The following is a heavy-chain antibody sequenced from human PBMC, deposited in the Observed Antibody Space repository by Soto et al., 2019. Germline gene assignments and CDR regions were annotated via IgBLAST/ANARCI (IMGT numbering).Heavy chain of an antibody. CDR1: GYTFTAYY. D-gene: IGHD3-10*02. V-gene: IGHV1-2*02. CDR3: ARNMDYYYGRGSGNGHGV. Sequence: QVQLVQSGAEVKEPGDSVRVSCEASGYTFTAYYIHWVRRAPGQGLEWMGWINPKFGDTTYAQDFQGRVSMTRDISISTVYMELSRLTSYDTAIYYCARNMDYYYGRGSGNGHGVWGQGTTVTVFS. CDR2: INPKFGDT. J-gene: IGHJ6*02.